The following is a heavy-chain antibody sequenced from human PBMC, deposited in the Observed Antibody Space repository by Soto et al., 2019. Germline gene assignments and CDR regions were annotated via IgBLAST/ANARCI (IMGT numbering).Heavy chain of an antibody. Sequence: SVKVACKASGGTFSSYAISWVRQAPGQGLEWMGGIIPIFGTANYAQKFQGRVTITADESTSTAYMELSSLRSEDTAVYYCARELKIGVAIIRAGYYYYGMDVWGQGTTVTVSS. CDR2: IIPIFGTA. D-gene: IGHD3-3*01. CDR3: ARELKIGVAIIRAGYYYYGMDV. CDR1: GGTFSSYA. V-gene: IGHV1-69*13. J-gene: IGHJ6*02.